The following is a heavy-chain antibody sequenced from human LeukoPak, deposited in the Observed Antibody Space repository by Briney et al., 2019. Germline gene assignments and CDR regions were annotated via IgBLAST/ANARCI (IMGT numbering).Heavy chain of an antibody. CDR2: IWYDGSNK. Sequence: GGSLRLSCAASGFTFRSYGMHWVRQAPGKGLEWVAVIWYDGSNKYYADSVKGRFTISRDNSKNTLYLQMNSLRAEDTAVYYCARAQGYCSGGSCYSGSPVDYWGQGTLVTVSS. V-gene: IGHV3-33*01. J-gene: IGHJ4*02. CDR3: ARAQGYCSGGSCYSGSPVDY. D-gene: IGHD2-15*01. CDR1: GFTFRSYG.